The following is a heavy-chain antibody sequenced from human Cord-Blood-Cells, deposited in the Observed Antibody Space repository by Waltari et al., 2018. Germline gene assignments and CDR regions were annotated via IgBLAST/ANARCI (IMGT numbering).Heavy chain of an antibody. V-gene: IGHV3-30*18. Sequence: QVQLVESGGGVVQPGRSLRLSCAASGFTFSSYGMHWVRQAPGKGLEWVAVISYDGSNKYYAGSVKGRFTISRDNSKNTLYLQMNSLRAEDTAVYYCAKVVGATSRYGAFDIWGQGTMVTVSS. CDR2: ISYDGSNK. CDR1: GFTFSSYG. D-gene: IGHD1-26*01. CDR3: AKVVGATSRYGAFDI. J-gene: IGHJ3*02.